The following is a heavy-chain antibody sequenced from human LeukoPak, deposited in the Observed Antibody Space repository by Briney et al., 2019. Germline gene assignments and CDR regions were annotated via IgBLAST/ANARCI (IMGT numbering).Heavy chain of an antibody. J-gene: IGHJ5*02. CDR1: GFTFSSYA. Sequence: GGSLRLSCAASGFTFSSYAMSWVRQAPGKGLEWVSATSGSGGSTYYANSVKGRFTISRDNSKNTLYLQMNSLRAEDTAVYYCAKNRELLTSWFDPWGQGTLVTVSS. CDR2: TSGSGGST. CDR3: AKNRELLTSWFDP. V-gene: IGHV3-23*01. D-gene: IGHD1-7*01.